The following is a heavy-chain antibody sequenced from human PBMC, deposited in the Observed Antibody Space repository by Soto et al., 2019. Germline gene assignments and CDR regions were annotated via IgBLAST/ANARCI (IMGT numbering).Heavy chain of an antibody. J-gene: IGHJ4*02. CDR3: ARGRYGDY. CDR1: GYTFSDYG. V-gene: IGHV1-18*01. CDR2: ISAHNGNT. Sequence: QVHLVQSESEVKMPGASVKVSCKTSGYTFSDYGVSWVRQAPGQGLEWMGWISAHNGNTNYAQKLQGRVTVTRDTSTSTAYMELRSLRSDDTAVYYCARGRYGDYWGQGALVTVSS. D-gene: IGHD1-1*01.